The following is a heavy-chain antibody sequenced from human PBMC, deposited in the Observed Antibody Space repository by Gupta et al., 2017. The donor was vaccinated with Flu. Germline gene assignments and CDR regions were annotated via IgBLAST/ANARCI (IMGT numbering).Heavy chain of an antibody. D-gene: IGHD3-10*01. V-gene: IGHV4-39*01. CDR1: SISSRSDS. CDR3: ARRGRETDFGY. Sequence: SISSRSDSWGWIRQPPGKGLQWIGNVHYSGSTYYNPSLKSRLIISVDTSKNQFSLNLSSVTAADTAVYFCARRGRETDFGYWGQGTRVTVSS. J-gene: IGHJ4*02. CDR2: VHYSGST.